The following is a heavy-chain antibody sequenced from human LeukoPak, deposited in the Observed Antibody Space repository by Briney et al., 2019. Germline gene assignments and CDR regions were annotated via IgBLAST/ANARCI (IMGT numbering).Heavy chain of an antibody. J-gene: IGHJ3*02. D-gene: IGHD1-26*01. CDR2: IYHSGST. Sequence: SETLSLSCAVSGGSISSSNWWSWVRQPPGKGLEWIGEIYHSGSTNYNPSLKSRVTISVDKSKNQFSLKLSSVTAADTAVYYCARFGVGATPFALDIWGQGTMVTVSS. V-gene: IGHV4-4*02. CDR1: GGSISSSNW. CDR3: ARFGVGATPFALDI.